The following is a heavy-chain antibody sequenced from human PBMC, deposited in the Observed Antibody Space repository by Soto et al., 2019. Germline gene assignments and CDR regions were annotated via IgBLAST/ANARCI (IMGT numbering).Heavy chain of an antibody. CDR1: GYTFTSYG. CDR2: ISAYNGNT. V-gene: IGHV1-18*01. CDR3: ASRGKHDYGDYEAAFDV. D-gene: IGHD4-17*01. J-gene: IGHJ3*01. Sequence: QVQLVQSGAEVKKPGASVKVSCKASGYTFTSYGISWVRQAPGQGLEWMGWISAYNGNTNHAKKLQARVTMTTDTTTSTAYMELRSPRSNDTAVYYCASRGKHDYGDYEAAFDVWGQGTMVTVSS.